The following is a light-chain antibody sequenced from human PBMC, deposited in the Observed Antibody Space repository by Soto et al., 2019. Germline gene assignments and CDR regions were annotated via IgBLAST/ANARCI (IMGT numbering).Light chain of an antibody. Sequence: SYELTQPPSVSVSPGQTARISCSGDALPKQYAYWYQQKPGQAPMLVIYKDSERPSGIPERFSGSSSGTTVTLTISGVQAEDEADYYCQSADSSGRYYVFGTGTKLTVL. J-gene: IGLJ1*01. V-gene: IGLV3-25*03. CDR2: KDS. CDR3: QSADSSGRYYV. CDR1: ALPKQY.